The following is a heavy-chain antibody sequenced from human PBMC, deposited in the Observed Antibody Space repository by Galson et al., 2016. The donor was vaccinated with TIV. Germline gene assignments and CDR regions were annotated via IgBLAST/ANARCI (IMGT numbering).Heavy chain of an antibody. Sequence: SLRLSCAASGFTFSNYGMHWVRQAPGKGLEWVAVIWYDGSNKYYADSMKGRFTISRDNSKNTLYLQMNSLRAEDTAVYYCARDYSGYDSGYFYYGMDVWGQGTTVTVSS. CDR1: GFTFSNYG. D-gene: IGHD5-12*01. CDR2: IWYDGSNK. V-gene: IGHV3-33*01. CDR3: ARDYSGYDSGYFYYGMDV. J-gene: IGHJ6*02.